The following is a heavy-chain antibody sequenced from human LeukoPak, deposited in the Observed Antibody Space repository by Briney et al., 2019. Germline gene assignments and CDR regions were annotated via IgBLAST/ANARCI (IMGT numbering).Heavy chain of an antibody. V-gene: IGHV3-64D*06. CDR1: GFTFSSYA. CDR3: VKSIVGVTTGSRAFEI. Sequence: GGSLRLSCSASGFTFSSYAMHWVRQAPGKGLEYVTTISNNGGNTYYADSVKGRFTISRDNSKNTLYLQMSSLRAEDTAVYYCVKSIVGVTTGSRAFEIWGQGTMVTVSS. CDR2: ISNNGGNT. D-gene: IGHD1-26*01. J-gene: IGHJ3*02.